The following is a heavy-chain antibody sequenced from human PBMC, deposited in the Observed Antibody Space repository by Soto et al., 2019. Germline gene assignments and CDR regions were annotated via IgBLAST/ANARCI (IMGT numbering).Heavy chain of an antibody. CDR1: GYSFTSYG. CDR2: ISAYNGNT. CDR3: RAEAGTPLDC. V-gene: IGHV1-18*01. D-gene: IGHD6-13*01. Sequence: QAQLVQSGAEVKKPGASVKVSCKASGYSFTSYGISWVRQAPGQGLEWMGWISAYNGNTNYTQKLQGRVTMTSDTSTSTAYMELRSLRSDDTAVYYCRAEAGTPLDCWGQGTLVSVSS. J-gene: IGHJ4*02.